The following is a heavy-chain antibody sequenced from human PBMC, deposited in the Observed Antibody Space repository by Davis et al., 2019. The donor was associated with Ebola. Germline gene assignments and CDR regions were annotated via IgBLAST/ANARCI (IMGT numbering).Heavy chain of an antibody. D-gene: IGHD6-13*01. V-gene: IGHV3-7*03. Sequence: GGSLRLSCAASGFTFSSYWMSWVRQAPGKGLEWVANIKQDGSEKYYVDSVKGRFTISRDSAKNSLYLQMNSLRPEDTALYYCAKDIGALPYSSPFDYWGQGTLLTVSS. CDR3: AKDIGALPYSSPFDY. CDR2: IKQDGSEK. CDR1: GFTFSSYW. J-gene: IGHJ4*02.